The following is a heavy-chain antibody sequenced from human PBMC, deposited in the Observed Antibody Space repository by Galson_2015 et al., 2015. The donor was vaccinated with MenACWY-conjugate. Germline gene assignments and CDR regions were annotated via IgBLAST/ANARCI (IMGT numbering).Heavy chain of an antibody. D-gene: IGHD3-10*01. CDR1: GFAFSTYW. V-gene: IGHV3-74*03. CDR2: INGAGSRA. J-gene: IGHJ4*02. Sequence: SLRLSCAASGFAFSTYWMTWVRQAPGKGLEWVSRINGAGSRAEYADSVEGRFTISRDNAKNTLFLQMNSLRVEDTGVYYCARIWFGEVLEVDGWGQGTLVTVSS. CDR3: ARIWFGEVLEVDG.